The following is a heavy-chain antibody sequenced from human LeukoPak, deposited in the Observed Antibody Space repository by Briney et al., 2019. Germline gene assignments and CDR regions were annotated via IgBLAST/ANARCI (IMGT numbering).Heavy chain of an antibody. CDR2: IWYDGNTK. J-gene: IGHJ4*02. Sequence: PGGSLRLSCAASAFIFRTHAMHWVRQAPGKGLEWVAMIWYDGNTKHYAESVKGRFTISRDNSRDTVFPQMNSLRVEDTAVYYCTRDPPSSGWALDYRGQGALVRVSS. CDR1: AFIFRTHA. V-gene: IGHV3-33*01. D-gene: IGHD6-19*01. CDR3: TRDPPSSGWALDY.